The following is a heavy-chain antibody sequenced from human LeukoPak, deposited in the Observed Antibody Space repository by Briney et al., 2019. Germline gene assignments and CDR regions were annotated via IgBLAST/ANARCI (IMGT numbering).Heavy chain of an antibody. CDR1: GFTFSSYG. V-gene: IGHV3-30*18. CDR3: AKEKFDWGTMYYFDY. CDR2: ISYDGSNK. D-gene: IGHD3-9*01. J-gene: IGHJ4*02. Sequence: GGSLRLSCAAPGFTFSSYGMHWVRQAPGKGLEWVAVISYDGSNKYYADSVKGRFTITRDNSKNTLSLQMNSLRPEDTAVYYCAKEKFDWGTMYYFDYWGQGTLVTVSS.